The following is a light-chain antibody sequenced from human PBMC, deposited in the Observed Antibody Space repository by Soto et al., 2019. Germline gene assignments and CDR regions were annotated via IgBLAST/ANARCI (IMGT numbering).Light chain of an antibody. CDR1: SSDVDAYNY. V-gene: IGLV2-14*03. CDR3: GSYTTSSNHV. J-gene: IGLJ1*01. Sequence: QSALTQPASVSGSPGQAITISCTGTSSDVDAYNYVSWYQQHPGKVPKLMIYDVNNRPSGISNRFSGSKSGNTASLTISGLQAEDEPDYYCGSYTTSSNHVFGTGRKVTVL. CDR2: DVN.